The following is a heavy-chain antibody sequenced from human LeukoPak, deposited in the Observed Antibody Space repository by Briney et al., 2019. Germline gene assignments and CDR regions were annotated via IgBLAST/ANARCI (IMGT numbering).Heavy chain of an antibody. Sequence: GGSLRLSCAASGFTFSSYWMSWVRQAPGKGLEWVANIKQDGSEKYYVDSVKGRFTISRDNAKNSLYLQMNSLRAEDTAVYYCARSLRIVVVPYYFDYWGQGTLATVSS. J-gene: IGHJ4*02. D-gene: IGHD3-22*01. CDR1: GFTFSSYW. CDR2: IKQDGSEK. V-gene: IGHV3-7*05. CDR3: ARSLRIVVVPYYFDY.